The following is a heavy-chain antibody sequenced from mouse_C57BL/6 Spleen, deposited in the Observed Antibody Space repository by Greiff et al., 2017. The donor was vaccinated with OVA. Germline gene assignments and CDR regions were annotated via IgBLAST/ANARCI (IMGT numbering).Heavy chain of an antibody. Sequence: QVQLQQSGAELVKPGASVKISCKASGYAFSSYWMNWVKQRPGKGLEWIGQIYPGDGDTNYTGKFKGKATLTADKSSSTAYMQLSSLTSEDSAVYFCAREGTAQATLDYWGQGTTLTVSS. D-gene: IGHD3-2*02. CDR3: AREGTAQATLDY. CDR1: GYAFSSYW. J-gene: IGHJ2*01. CDR2: IYPGDGDT. V-gene: IGHV1-80*01.